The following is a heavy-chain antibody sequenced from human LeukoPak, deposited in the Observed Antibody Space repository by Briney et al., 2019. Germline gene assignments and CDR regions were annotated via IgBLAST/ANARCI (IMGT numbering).Heavy chain of an antibody. V-gene: IGHV1-2*04. CDR1: GYTFTGYY. Sequence: GASVKVSCKASGYTFTGYYMHWVRQAPGQGIEWMGWINPNSGGTNYAQKFQGWVTMTRDTSISTAYMELSRLRSDDTAVYYCARGLWFGEYYFDYWGQGTLVTVSS. CDR2: INPNSGGT. D-gene: IGHD3-10*01. J-gene: IGHJ4*02. CDR3: ARGLWFGEYYFDY.